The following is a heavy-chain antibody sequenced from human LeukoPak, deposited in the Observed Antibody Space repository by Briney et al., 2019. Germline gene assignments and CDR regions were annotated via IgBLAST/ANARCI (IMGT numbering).Heavy chain of an antibody. Sequence: SETLSLTCAIHGGSFSGYYWSWIRQPPGKGLEWIGEINHSGSTNYNPSLKSRVTISVDTSKNQFSLKLSSVTAADTAVYYCARTKKYYYDSSLPSFRREGYFDYWGQGTLVTVSS. CDR1: GGSFSGYY. J-gene: IGHJ4*02. CDR2: INHSGST. V-gene: IGHV4-34*01. CDR3: ARTKKYYYDSSLPSFRREGYFDY. D-gene: IGHD3-22*01.